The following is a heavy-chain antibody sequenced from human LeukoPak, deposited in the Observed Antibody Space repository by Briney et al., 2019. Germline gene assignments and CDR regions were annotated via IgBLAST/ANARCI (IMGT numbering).Heavy chain of an antibody. Sequence: TGGSLRLSCKGSGYSFSSYWIGWVRQMPGKGLEWMGIIYPDDSDTRYSPSFQGQVTISADWSISTAYLQWSSLKASDTAMYYCARHRKDIGFDSWGQGTLVTVSS. CDR3: ARHRKDIGFDS. CDR1: GYSFSSYW. D-gene: IGHD2-15*01. J-gene: IGHJ4*02. CDR2: IYPDDSDT. V-gene: IGHV5-51*01.